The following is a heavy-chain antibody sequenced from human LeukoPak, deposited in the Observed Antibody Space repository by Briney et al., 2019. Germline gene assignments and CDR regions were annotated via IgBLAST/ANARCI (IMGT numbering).Heavy chain of an antibody. CDR2: IYHSGST. CDR3: ARESPDIVVVPAAFFDP. Sequence: KPSETLSLTCAVSGYSISSGYYWGWIRQPPGKGLEWIGSIYHSGSTYYNPSLKSRVTISVDTSKNQFSLKLSSVTAADTAVYYCARESPDIVVVPAAFFDPWGQGTLVTVSS. D-gene: IGHD2-2*01. J-gene: IGHJ5*02. CDR1: GYSISSGYY. V-gene: IGHV4-38-2*02.